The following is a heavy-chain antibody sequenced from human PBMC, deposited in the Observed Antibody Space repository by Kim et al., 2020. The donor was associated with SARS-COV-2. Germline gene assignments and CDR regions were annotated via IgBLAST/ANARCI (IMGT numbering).Heavy chain of an antibody. V-gene: IGHV4-34*01. J-gene: IGHJ5*02. Sequence: SETLSLTCAVYGGSFSSYYGSWIRQPPGKGLEWIGEINHRGNTNYNPSLKSRVTMSVDMSKNQFSLNLTSVTAADTAVYYCARETRRWAPRGSRNWFDPWGQGTLVTVSS. D-gene: IGHD1-1*01. CDR1: GGSFSSYY. CDR3: ARETRRWAPRGSRNWFDP. CDR2: INHRGNT.